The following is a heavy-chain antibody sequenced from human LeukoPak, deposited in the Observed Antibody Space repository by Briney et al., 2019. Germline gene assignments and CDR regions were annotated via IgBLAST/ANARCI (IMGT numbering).Heavy chain of an antibody. CDR3: AKVLSDNRGYMDY. V-gene: IGHV3-23*01. CDR1: GFTFSSYA. CDR2: ISGSGGPT. D-gene: IGHD5-12*01. J-gene: IGHJ4*02. Sequence: GGSLRLSCAASGFTFSSYAMSWVRQAPGKGLEWVSSISGSGGPTYYADSVKGRFTISRDNSKNTLYLQMNSLRAEDTALYYCAKVLSDNRGYMDYWGQGNPGHRLL.